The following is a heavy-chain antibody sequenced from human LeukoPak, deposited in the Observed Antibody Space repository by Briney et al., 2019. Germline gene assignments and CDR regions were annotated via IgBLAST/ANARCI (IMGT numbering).Heavy chain of an antibody. CDR3: AREDYGGNSGAFDI. D-gene: IGHD4-23*01. CDR1: GFIFSSYW. V-gene: IGHV3-74*01. J-gene: IGHJ3*02. Sequence: GGSLRLSCAASGFIFSSYWMHWVRQAPGKGLVWVSRIKTDGSSATYADSVKGRFTISRDNAKNTLYLQMSSLRAEDTAVYYCAREDYGGNSGAFDIWGQGTMVTVSS. CDR2: IKTDGSSA.